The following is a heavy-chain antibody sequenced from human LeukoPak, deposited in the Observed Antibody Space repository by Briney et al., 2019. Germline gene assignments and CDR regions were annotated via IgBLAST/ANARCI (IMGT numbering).Heavy chain of an antibody. CDR1: GFTFSSYS. J-gene: IGHJ4*02. CDR2: ISRTSSTI. Sequence: GGSLRLSCVASGFTFSSYSMNWVRQAPGEGLEWVSYISRTSSTIYYADSVKGRFSISRDDAKNSLYLQMNSLRDEDTALYYCVRDHAFAFDYWGQGTLVTVSS. V-gene: IGHV3-48*02. D-gene: IGHD2/OR15-2a*01. CDR3: VRDHAFAFDY.